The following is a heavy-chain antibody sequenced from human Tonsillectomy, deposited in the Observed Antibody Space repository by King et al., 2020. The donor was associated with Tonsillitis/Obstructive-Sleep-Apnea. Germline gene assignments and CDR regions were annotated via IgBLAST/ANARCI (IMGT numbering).Heavy chain of an antibody. D-gene: IGHD3-3*01. Sequence: VQLVESGGGLVKPGRSLRLSCTASGFTFGDYAMSWFRQAPGKGLEWVGFIRSKAYGGTTEYAASVKGRFTISRDDSKSIAYLQMNSLKTEDTAVYCCTRGTYDFWSGYYGGDYYYYYMDVWGKGTTVTVSS. CDR1: GFTFGDYA. J-gene: IGHJ6*03. CDR2: IRSKAYGGTT. CDR3: TRGTYDFWSGYYGGDYYYYYMDV. V-gene: IGHV3-49*05.